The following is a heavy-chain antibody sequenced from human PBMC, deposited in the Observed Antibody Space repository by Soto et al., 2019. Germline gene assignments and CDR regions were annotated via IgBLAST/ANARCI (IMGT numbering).Heavy chain of an antibody. V-gene: IGHV1-46*03. CDR3: ASDYYYGSGRPYYYDDYYMDV. Sequence: QVQLVQSGAEVMKPGASVKVSCKASGYTFTSYYMHWVRQAPGQGLEWMGIINTSGGSTSYARKFQGRVTMTRDTSTSTVYMELSSLRSEDTAVYYCASDYYYGSGRPYYYDDYYMDVWGKGTTVTVSS. J-gene: IGHJ6*03. D-gene: IGHD3-10*01. CDR2: INTSGGST. CDR1: GYTFTSYY.